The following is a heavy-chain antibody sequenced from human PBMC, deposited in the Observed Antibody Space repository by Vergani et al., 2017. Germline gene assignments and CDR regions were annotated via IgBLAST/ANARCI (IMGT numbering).Heavy chain of an antibody. CDR3: ARGSPSPFRQVYDI. V-gene: IGHV1-18*01. CDR1: GGTFSSYA. CDR2: ISAYNGNT. J-gene: IGHJ3*02. Sequence: QVQLVQSGAEVKKPGSSVKVSCKASGGTFSSYAISWVRQAPGQGLEWMGWISAYNGNTNYAQKLQGRVTMTTDTSTSTAYMELRSLRSDDTAVYYCARGSPSPFRQVYDIWGQGTMVTVSS. D-gene: IGHD6-6*01.